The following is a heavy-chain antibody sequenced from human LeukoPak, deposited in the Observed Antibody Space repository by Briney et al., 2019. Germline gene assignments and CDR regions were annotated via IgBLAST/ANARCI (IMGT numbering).Heavy chain of an antibody. J-gene: IGHJ6*03. D-gene: IGHD3-22*01. Sequence: PSETLSLTCAVYGGSFSGYYWGWIRQPPGKGLEWIGSIYYSGSTYYNPSLKSRVTISVDTSKNQFSLRLSSVTAADTAVYYCARDNDSSGYYSGDYYFYYYMDVWGKGTTVTVSS. CDR1: GGSFSGYY. CDR2: IYYSGST. CDR3: ARDNDSSGYYSGDYYFYYYMDV. V-gene: IGHV4-34*01.